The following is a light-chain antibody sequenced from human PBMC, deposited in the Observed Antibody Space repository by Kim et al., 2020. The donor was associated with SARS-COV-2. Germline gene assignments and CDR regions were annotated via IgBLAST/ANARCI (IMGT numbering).Light chain of an antibody. V-gene: IGKV3-20*01. CDR2: GAS. Sequence: EIVLTQSPGTLSLSPGERATLSCRASQSVRNSFLAWFQQKPGQAPRLLIYGASTRIPGVPDRFSGSGSGTDFTLTISRLEPEDSAIYYCQQYGTAPPYTFGPGTQVDIK. CDR3: QQYGTAPPYT. CDR1: QSVRNSF. J-gene: IGKJ3*01.